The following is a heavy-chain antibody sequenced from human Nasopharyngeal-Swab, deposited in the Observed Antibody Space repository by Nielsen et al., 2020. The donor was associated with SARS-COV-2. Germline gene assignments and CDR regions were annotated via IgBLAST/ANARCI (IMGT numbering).Heavy chain of an antibody. CDR2: INPNSGST. Sequence: ASVKVSCKASGYTFTGYYMHWVRQAPGQGLEWMGRINPNSGSTNYAQKFQGRVTMTRDTSISTAYMELSRLRSDDTAVYYCARPRRGYSYGYFDYWGQGTLVTVSS. CDR1: GYTFTGYY. D-gene: IGHD5-18*01. CDR3: ARPRRGYSYGYFDY. V-gene: IGHV1-2*06. J-gene: IGHJ4*02.